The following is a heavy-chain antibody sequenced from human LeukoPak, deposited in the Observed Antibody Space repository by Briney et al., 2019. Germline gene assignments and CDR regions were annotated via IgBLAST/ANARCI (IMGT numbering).Heavy chain of an antibody. CDR2: ITKNGASI. CDR1: GFTFSDYE. V-gene: IGHV3-48*03. D-gene: IGHD3-10*01. Sequence: GGSLRLSCVASGFTFSDYEMHWIRQAPGKGLEWVSYITKNGASIYYAPSVRGRFTISSDTADNSLYLQMNSLRAEDSALYYCARGRNLRAESCFDFWGQGTLVTVSS. J-gene: IGHJ5*01. CDR3: ARGRNLRAESCFDF.